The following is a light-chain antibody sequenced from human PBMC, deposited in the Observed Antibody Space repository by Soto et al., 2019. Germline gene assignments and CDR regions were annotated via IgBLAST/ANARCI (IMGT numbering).Light chain of an antibody. V-gene: IGKV3-20*01. CDR3: QQYGSSPRIT. J-gene: IGKJ5*01. CDR1: QSFSGTY. CDR2: AAS. Sequence: EIVLTQSPGTLSLSPGERATLSCRASQSFSGTYFAWYQQKPGQAPRLLIYAASTRATGIPDRFSGSGSGTDFTLTISRREPEDFAVYYCQQYGSSPRITFGQGTRLEIK.